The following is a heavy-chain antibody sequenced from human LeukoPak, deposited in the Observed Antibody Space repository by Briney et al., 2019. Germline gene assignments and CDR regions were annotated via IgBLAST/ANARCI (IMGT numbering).Heavy chain of an antibody. CDR3: ARDVVAAAGSFDY. J-gene: IGHJ4*02. CDR2: IYSSGST. D-gene: IGHD6-13*01. CDR1: GDSINSFY. Sequence: SETLPLTCTVSGDSINSFYWSWIRQPAGKGLEWIGRIYSSGSTNYSPSLKSRVTMSVDTSKNQFSLKLSSVTAADTAVYYCARDVVAAAGSFDYWGQGTQVTVSS. V-gene: IGHV4-4*07.